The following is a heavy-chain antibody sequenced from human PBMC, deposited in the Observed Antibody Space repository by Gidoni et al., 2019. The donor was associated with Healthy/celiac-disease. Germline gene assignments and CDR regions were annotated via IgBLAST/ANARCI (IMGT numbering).Heavy chain of an antibody. CDR1: GFAFGSSA. V-gene: IGHV3-23*01. CDR2: ITCSGGRT. Sequence: EVQLLESGGGLVQPGASLRLSCSASGFAFGSSAMGWVRQAPGKGLAWFSAITCSGGRTYYADSVKGRFTSSRDNSKNTLYLQMNSLRAEDTAVYYCAKDRPPRSITMIVVVPPLYYWGQGTLVTVSS. D-gene: IGHD3-22*01. J-gene: IGHJ4*02. CDR3: AKDRPPRSITMIVVVPPLYY.